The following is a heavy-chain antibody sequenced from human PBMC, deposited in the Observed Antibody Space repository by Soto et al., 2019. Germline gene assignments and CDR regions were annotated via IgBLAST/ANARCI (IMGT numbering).Heavy chain of an antibody. CDR3: ARDGYSSSWYDY. J-gene: IGHJ4*02. CDR2: IYYSGST. D-gene: IGHD6-13*01. CDR1: GGSISSYY. Sequence: PSETLSLTCTVSGGSISSYYWSWIRQPPGKGLEWIGYIYYSGSTNYNPSLKSRVTISVDTSKNQFSLKLGSVTAADTAVYYCARDGYSSSWYDYWGQGTLVTVSS. V-gene: IGHV4-59*01.